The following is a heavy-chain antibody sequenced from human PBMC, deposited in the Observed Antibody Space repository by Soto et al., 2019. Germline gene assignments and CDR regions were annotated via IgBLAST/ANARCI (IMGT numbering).Heavy chain of an antibody. Sequence: GASVRVCCKASGHSLNKYDINWVRQAPGQGLEWMGWVNPNSGETGFAQKFQGRITMTRNTSINTVYMELRSLRSDDTAVYFCSDNGGPWGQGPLDTVSS. J-gene: IGHJ5*02. D-gene: IGHD2-8*01. CDR1: GHSLNKYD. CDR3: SDNGGP. CDR2: VNPNSGET. V-gene: IGHV1-8*01.